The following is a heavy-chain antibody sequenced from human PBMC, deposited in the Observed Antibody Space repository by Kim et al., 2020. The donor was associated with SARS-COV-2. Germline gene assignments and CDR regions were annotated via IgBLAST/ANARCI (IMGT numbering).Heavy chain of an antibody. Sequence: GGSLRLSCAASGFTFRNYALTWVRQAPGKGLEWVSAITGAGGRTYYADSVKGRFTISRDNSKNTLYPQMNSLSAEDTGVYYCVKTPTDLGDCTNCYRHFDLWGHGTLVTVSS. V-gene: IGHV3-23*01. J-gene: IGHJ4*01. D-gene: IGHD2-2*01. CDR3: VKTPTDLGDCTNCYRHFDL. CDR1: GFTFRNYA. CDR2: ITGAGGRT.